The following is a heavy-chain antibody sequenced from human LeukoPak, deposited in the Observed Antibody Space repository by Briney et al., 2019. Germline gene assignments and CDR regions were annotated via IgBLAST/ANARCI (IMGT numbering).Heavy chain of an antibody. Sequence: SETLSLTCTVSGGSISSYYWSWIRQPAGKGLEWIGRIYTSGSTNYNPSLKSRVTMSVDTSKNQFSLKLSSVTAADTAVYYCARSQTVPRYYDFWSGYYNWFDSWGQGTLVTVSS. CDR2: IYTSGST. D-gene: IGHD3-3*01. J-gene: IGHJ5*01. V-gene: IGHV4-4*07. CDR3: ARSQTVPRYYDFWSGYYNWFDS. CDR1: GGSISSYY.